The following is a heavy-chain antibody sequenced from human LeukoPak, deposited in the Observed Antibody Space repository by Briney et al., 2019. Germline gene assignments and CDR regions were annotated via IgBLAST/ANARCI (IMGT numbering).Heavy chain of an antibody. CDR1: GYTFTSYD. CDR2: MNPNSGNT. D-gene: IGHD2-15*01. V-gene: IGHV1-8*03. Sequence: ASVKVSCKASGYTFTSYDINWVRQATGQGLEWMGWMNPNSGNTGYAQKFQGRVTITRNTSISTAYMELSSLRSEDTAVYYCARSCSGGSCFDYWGQGTLVTVSS. J-gene: IGHJ4*02. CDR3: ARSCSGGSCFDY.